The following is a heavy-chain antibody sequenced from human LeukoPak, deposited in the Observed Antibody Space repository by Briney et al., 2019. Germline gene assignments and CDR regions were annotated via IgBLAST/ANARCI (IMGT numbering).Heavy chain of an antibody. D-gene: IGHD3-22*01. CDR2: IIPIFGTA. CDR3: ARASYDSSGRSDGAFDI. CDR1: GGTFSSYA. Sequence: SVKVSCKASGGTFSSYAISWVRQAPGQGLEWMGRIIPIFGTANYAQKFQGRVTITTNESTSTAYMELSSLRSEDTAVYYCARASYDSSGRSDGAFDIWGQGTMVTVSS. J-gene: IGHJ3*02. V-gene: IGHV1-69*05.